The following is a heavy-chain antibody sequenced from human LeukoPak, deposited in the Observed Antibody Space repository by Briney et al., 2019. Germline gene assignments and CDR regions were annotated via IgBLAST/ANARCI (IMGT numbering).Heavy chain of an antibody. D-gene: IGHD2-15*01. CDR1: GFTFSSYA. CDR2: IFGGGST. J-gene: IGHJ3*01. Sequence: GGSLRLSCAGSGFTFSSYAMSWVRQAPGKGLEWVSIIFGGGSTYYADSVKGRFTISRDNSKNTLYLQMNSLRAEDTAVYYCARSRGVVVAGDAFDLWGQGTMVTVSS. CDR3: ARSRGVVVAGDAFDL. V-gene: IGHV3-66*01.